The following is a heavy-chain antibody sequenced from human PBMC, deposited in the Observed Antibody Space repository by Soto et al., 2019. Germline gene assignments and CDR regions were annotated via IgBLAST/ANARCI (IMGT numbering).Heavy chain of an antibody. D-gene: IGHD1-26*01. CDR2: IHESGVT. Sequence: SETLSLTCFVSGGSIATTNFYWGWIRQATGAGLEWIGIIHESGVTNYNPSFNSRVTISVDTSKNQFSLKVSSVTAADTAVYYCARGASWHLVDLWGQGILVTVSS. CDR1: GGSIATTNFY. J-gene: IGHJ5*02. V-gene: IGHV4-39*07. CDR3: ARGASWHLVDL.